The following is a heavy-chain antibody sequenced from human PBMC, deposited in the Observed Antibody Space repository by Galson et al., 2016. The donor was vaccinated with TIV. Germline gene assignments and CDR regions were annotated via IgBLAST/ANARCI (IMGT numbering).Heavy chain of an antibody. D-gene: IGHD6-13*01. V-gene: IGHV3-23*01. J-gene: IGHJ4*02. CDR1: GFAFSTYA. CDR2: IVPGNDV. CDR3: AKYVITIPVAGFDY. Sequence: SLRLSCAASGFAFSTYAMNWVRQPPGKGLEWVTTIVPGNDVHYADSVNGRSTISSHNSKITLFLQMNSLTAEATAVYYCAKYVITIPVAGFDYWGQGALVTVSS.